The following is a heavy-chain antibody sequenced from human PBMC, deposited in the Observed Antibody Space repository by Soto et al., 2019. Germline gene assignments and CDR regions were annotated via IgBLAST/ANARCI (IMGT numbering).Heavy chain of an antibody. D-gene: IGHD3-3*01. V-gene: IGHV3-30*18. Sequence: QVQLVESGGGVVQPGRSLRLSCAASGFTFSSYGMHWVRQAPGKGLEWVAVISYDGSNKYYADSVKGRFTISRDNSKNELYLQMNSLRAEDTDVYYCAKDSSIFGTEDYLGVRGKGNTVTVSS. CDR1: GFTFSSYG. J-gene: IGHJ6*03. CDR2: ISYDGSNK. CDR3: AKDSSIFGTEDYLGV.